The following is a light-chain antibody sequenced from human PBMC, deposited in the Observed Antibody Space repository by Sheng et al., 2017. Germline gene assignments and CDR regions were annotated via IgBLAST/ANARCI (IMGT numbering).Light chain of an antibody. Sequence: DVVMTQSPLSLPVTLGQPASISCNSSQSLLYSDGNTYLIWYQQRPGQSPRRLIYKVSNRDSGVPDRFSGSGSGTDFTLKIIRVEAEDVGVYYCMQGTHGRPAFGQRDDDWRIK. CDR1: QSLLYSDGNTY. CDR2: KVS. J-gene: IGKJ5*01. V-gene: IGKV2-30*01. CDR3: MQGTHGRPA.